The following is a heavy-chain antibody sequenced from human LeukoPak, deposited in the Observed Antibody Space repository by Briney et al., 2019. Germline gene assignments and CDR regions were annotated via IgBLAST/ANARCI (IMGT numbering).Heavy chain of an antibody. D-gene: IGHD4-17*01. CDR1: GFTFSSYS. CDR2: ISSSSSYI. CDR3: ARVVDHDYGDYYLDY. J-gene: IGHJ4*02. V-gene: IGHV3-21*04. Sequence: GGSLRLSCAASGFTFSSYSMNWVRQAPGKGLEWVSSISSSSSYIYYADSVKGRFTISRDNSKNTLYLQMNSLRAEDTAVYYCARVVDHDYGDYYLDYWGQGTLVTVSS.